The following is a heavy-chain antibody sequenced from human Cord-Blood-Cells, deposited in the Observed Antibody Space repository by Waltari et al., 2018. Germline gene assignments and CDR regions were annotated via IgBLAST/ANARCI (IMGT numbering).Heavy chain of an antibody. CDR1: GGSISIYY. J-gene: IGHJ6*02. Sequence: QVQLQESGPGLVKPSETLSLTCTVSGGSISIYYCSWTRQPPGKGLEWIGYIYYSGSTNYNPSLKSRVTISVDTSKNQFSLKLSSVTAADTAVYYCARAGSGSYYYYYGMDVWGQGTTVTVSS. CDR3: ARAGSGSYYYYYGMDV. CDR2: IYYSGST. V-gene: IGHV4-59*01. D-gene: IGHD3-10*01.